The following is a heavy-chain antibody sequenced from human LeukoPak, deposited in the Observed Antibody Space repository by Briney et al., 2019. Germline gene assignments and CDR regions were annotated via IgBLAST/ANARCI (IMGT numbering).Heavy chain of an antibody. V-gene: IGHV3-23*01. D-gene: IGHD4-11*01. J-gene: IGHJ6*03. CDR2: ISDSGGYT. CDR3: AKYITVTTNSYYYYMDV. CDR1: GFTFSTYA. Sequence: GGSLRLSCAASGFTFSTYAMSWVRQAPGKGLEWVSGISDSGGYTYSDSVKGRFTISRDNSKNTLYLQMNSLGADDTAVYYCAKYITVTTNSYYYYMDVWGKGTTVTVSS.